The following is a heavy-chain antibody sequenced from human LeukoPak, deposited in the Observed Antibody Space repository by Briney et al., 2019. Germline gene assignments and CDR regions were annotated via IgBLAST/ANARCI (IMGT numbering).Heavy chain of an antibody. V-gene: IGHV4-59*01. D-gene: IGHD3-16*01. CDR3: AREVGGAFDI. CDR2: IYYSGST. J-gene: IGHJ3*02. Sequence: SETLSLTRTVSGGSLISYYWSWIRPPPGEGLEWVGYIYYSGSTNYNPSLKSRVTISVDTSKNQFSLKLSSVTAADTAVYYCAREVGGAFDIWGQGTMVTVSS. CDR1: GGSLISYY.